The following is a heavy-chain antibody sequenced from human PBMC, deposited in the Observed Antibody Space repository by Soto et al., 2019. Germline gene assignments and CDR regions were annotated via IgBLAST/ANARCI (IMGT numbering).Heavy chain of an antibody. CDR2: IRSKAYGGTT. D-gene: IGHD3-10*01. Sequence: GGSLRLSCTASGFTFGDYAMSWFRQAPGKGLEWVGFIRSKAYGGTTEYAASVKGRFTISRDDSKSIAYLQMNSLKTEDTAVYYCTREYGSGSYYPSTFDYWGQGTLVTVSS. V-gene: IGHV3-49*03. J-gene: IGHJ4*02. CDR3: TREYGSGSYYPSTFDY. CDR1: GFTFGDYA.